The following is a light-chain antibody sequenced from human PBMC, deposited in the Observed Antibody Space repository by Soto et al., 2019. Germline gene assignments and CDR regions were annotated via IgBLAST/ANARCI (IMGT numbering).Light chain of an antibody. V-gene: IGKV1-39*01. CDR1: QSISSY. CDR3: QQSYSTPLT. J-gene: IGKJ4*01. CDR2: AAS. Sequence: DVEMSQYPSSLSASVGDRVTITCRASQSISSYLNWYQQKPGKAPKLLIYAASSLQSGVPSRFSGSGSGTDFTLTISSLQPEDFATYYCQQSYSTPLTSGGGTKVDIK.